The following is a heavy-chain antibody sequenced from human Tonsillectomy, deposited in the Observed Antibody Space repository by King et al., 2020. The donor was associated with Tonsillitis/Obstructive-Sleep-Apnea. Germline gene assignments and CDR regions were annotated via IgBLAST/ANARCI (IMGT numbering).Heavy chain of an antibody. Sequence: VQLQESGPGLVKPSETLSLTCTVSGGSISSYYWSWIRQPPGKGLVWIGYIYYSGSTNYNPSLKSRVTISVDTSKNQFSLKLSSVTAADTAVYYCARDESSNAFDIWGQGTMVTVSS. D-gene: IGHD3-22*01. V-gene: IGHV4-59*01. CDR1: GGSISSYY. CDR2: IYYSGST. J-gene: IGHJ3*02. CDR3: ARDESSNAFDI.